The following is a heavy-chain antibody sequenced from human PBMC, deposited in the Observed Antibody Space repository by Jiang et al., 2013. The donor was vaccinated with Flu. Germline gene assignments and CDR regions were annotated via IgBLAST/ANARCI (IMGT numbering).Heavy chain of an antibody. CDR1: TFSSYA. D-gene: IGHD3-10*01. V-gene: IGHV3-30-3*01. Sequence: TFSSYAMHWVRQAPGKGLEWVAVISYDGSNKYYADSVKGRFTISRDNSKNTLYLQMNSLRAEDTAVYYCARDQRDGSGSWNYGMDVWGQGTTVTVSS. CDR3: ARDQRDGSGSWNYGMDV. CDR2: ISYDGSNK. J-gene: IGHJ6*02.